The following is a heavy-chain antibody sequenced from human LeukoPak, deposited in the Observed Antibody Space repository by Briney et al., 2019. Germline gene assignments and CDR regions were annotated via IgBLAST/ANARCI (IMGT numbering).Heavy chain of an antibody. CDR2: ISSNGDVT. CDR1: GFTFSSYA. CDR3: GRLGDALDI. V-gene: IGHV3-64D*06. D-gene: IGHD6-6*01. J-gene: IGHJ3*02. Sequence: GGSLRLSCSASGFTFSSYAMHLDRQAPGKGLEYVSAISSNGDVTYYADSVKGRFSISRDNSKNTLYLQMSSLRAEDTAVYYCGRLGDALDIWGQGTMVTVSA.